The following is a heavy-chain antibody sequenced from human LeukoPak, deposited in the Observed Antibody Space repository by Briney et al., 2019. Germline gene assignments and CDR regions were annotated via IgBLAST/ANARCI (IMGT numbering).Heavy chain of an antibody. CDR3: ARDRHKYNYDSGGYPPY. CDR1: SGSISSSNYY. Sequence: SETLSLTCSVSSGSISSSNYYWGWIRQPPGKGLEWIGYIFYSGSTYYNPSLKSRISISVDTSKNQFSLKLSSVTAADTAVYYCARDRHKYNYDSGGYPPYWGQGTLVTVSS. V-gene: IGHV4-39*07. D-gene: IGHD3-22*01. CDR2: IFYSGST. J-gene: IGHJ4*02.